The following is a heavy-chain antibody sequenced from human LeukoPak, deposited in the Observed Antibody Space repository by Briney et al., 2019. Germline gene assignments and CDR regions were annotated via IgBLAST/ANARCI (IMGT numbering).Heavy chain of an antibody. V-gene: IGHV3-7*01. Sequence: GGSLRLSCAASGFTFSSYWMSWVRQAPGKGLEWVANIKQDGGEKYYVDSVKGRFTISRDNSKNTLYLQMNNLRTEDTAVYYCAKDLPIFDYWGQGTLVTISS. CDR1: GFTFSSYW. J-gene: IGHJ4*02. CDR2: IKQDGGEK. CDR3: AKDLPIFDY.